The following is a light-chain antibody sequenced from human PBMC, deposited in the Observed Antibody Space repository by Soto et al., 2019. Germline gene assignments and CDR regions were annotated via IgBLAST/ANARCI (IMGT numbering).Light chain of an antibody. CDR2: EVS. V-gene: IGLV2-14*01. CDR1: SSDVGGYNH. J-gene: IGLJ1*01. CDR3: SSYTSSSTLDV. Sequence: QSVLTQPASVSGSPGQSITISCTGTSSDVGGYNHVSWYQHHPGKAPKLMIYEVSNRPSGVSNRFSGSKSGNTASLTISGLQAEDEADYYCSSYTSSSTLDVFGTGTKVTVL.